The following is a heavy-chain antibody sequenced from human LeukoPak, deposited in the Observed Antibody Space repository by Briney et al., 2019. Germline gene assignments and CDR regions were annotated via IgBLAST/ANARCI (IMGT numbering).Heavy chain of an antibody. CDR1: GGSISSSSYY. CDR2: IYYSGST. D-gene: IGHD2-15*01. Sequence: KPSETLSLTCTVSGGSISSSSYYWGWIRQPPGKGLEWIGSIYYSGSTYYNLSLKSRVTISVDTSKNQFSLKLSSVTAADTAVYYCARHYSSLPGWFDHWGQGTLVTVSS. CDR3: ARHYSSLPGWFDH. J-gene: IGHJ5*02. V-gene: IGHV4-39*01.